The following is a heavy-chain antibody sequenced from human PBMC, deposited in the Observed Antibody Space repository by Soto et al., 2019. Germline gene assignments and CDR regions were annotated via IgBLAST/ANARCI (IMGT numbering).Heavy chain of an antibody. J-gene: IGHJ6*02. D-gene: IGHD6-13*01. V-gene: IGHV1-69*13. Sequence: SVKVSCKASGGTFSSYAISWVRQAPGQGLEWMGGIIPIFGTANYAQKFQGRVTITADESTSTAYMELSSLRSEDTAVYYCARDGYSSSWSYYYYGMDVWGQGTTVTVSS. CDR2: IIPIFGTA. CDR3: ARDGYSSSWSYYYYGMDV. CDR1: GGTFSSYA.